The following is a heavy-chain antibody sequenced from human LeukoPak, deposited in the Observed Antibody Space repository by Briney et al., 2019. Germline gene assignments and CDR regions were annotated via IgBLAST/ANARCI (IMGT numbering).Heavy chain of an antibody. CDR3: ARNYGDKSQLGSY. Sequence: SSETLSLTCAVSGGSISSSNWWSWVRQPPGKGLEWVANIKQDGSEKYYVDSVKGRFTISRDNAKNPLYLQMNSLGTEDTAVYYCARNYGDKSQLGSYWGQGILVTVSS. V-gene: IGHV3-7*01. D-gene: IGHD4-23*01. CDR1: GGSISSSNW. CDR2: IKQDGSEK. J-gene: IGHJ4*02.